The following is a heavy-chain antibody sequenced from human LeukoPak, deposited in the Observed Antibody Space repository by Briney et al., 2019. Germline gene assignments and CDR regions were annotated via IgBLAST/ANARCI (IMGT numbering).Heavy chain of an antibody. Sequence: GGSLRLSCAASGFTFSSYAMSWVRQAPGKGLEWVSAISGSGGSTYFADSVKGRFTISRDNSKNTLYLQMNSLRAEDTAVYYCATYYPTDGYNAPFDYWGQGTLVTVSS. CDR3: ATYYPTDGYNAPFDY. V-gene: IGHV3-23*01. J-gene: IGHJ4*02. CDR1: GFTFSSYA. D-gene: IGHD5-24*01. CDR2: ISGSGGST.